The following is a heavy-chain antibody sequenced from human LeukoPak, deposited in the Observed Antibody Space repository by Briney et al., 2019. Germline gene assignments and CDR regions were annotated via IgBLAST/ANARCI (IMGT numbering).Heavy chain of an antibody. V-gene: IGHV4-39*01. D-gene: IGHD3-22*01. CDR3: ARTTDSSSYYSHFDY. CDR1: GSSISSSTYY. CDR2: IYYSGST. Sequence: SETLSLTCTVSGSSISSSTYYWGWIRQPPGKGLEWIGTIYYSGSTYYNPSLKSRVPISVDTSKNQFSLRLSSVTAADTAVYYCARTTDSSSYYSHFDYWGQGTLVTVSS. J-gene: IGHJ4*02.